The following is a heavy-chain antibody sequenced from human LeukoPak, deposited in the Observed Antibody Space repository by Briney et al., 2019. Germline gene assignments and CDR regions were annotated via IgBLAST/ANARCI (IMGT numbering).Heavy chain of an antibody. CDR3: AKGSSSGDYYFDY. CDR1: GFTFDDYA. V-gene: IGHV3-9*01. Sequence: GGSLRLSCAASGFTFDDYAMHWVRQAPGKGLEWVSGISWNSGSIGYADSVKGRFTISRGNAKNSLYLQMNSLRAEDTALYYCAKGSSSGDYYFDYWGQGTLVTVSS. D-gene: IGHD6-6*01. CDR2: ISWNSGSI. J-gene: IGHJ4*02.